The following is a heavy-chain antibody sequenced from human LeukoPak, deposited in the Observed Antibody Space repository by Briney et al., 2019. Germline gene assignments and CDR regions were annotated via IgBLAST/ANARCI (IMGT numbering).Heavy chain of an antibody. D-gene: IGHD6-19*01. CDR1: GGSVSSGSYY. Sequence: SETLSLTCTVSGGSVSSGSYYWSWIRQPPGKGLEWIGYIYYSGSTNYNPSLKSRVTISVDTSKNQFSLKLSSVTAADTAVYYCARTVAGTRSYWYFDLWGRGTLVTVSS. J-gene: IGHJ2*01. V-gene: IGHV4-61*01. CDR3: ARTVAGTRSYWYFDL. CDR2: IYYSGST.